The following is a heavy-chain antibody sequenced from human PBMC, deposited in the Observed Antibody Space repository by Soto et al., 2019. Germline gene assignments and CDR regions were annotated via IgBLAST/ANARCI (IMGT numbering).Heavy chain of an antibody. Sequence: GGSLRLSCAASGFTFRSYTMQGVRQAPGKGLEWVSYISSSGSYIYYADSGKGRFTISTDNARNSLYLQMNSLRAEATAVYYCVRDNSVLTVYGGQTYYATDVWGQGTTVTVSS. CDR2: ISSSGSYI. CDR1: GFTFRSYT. V-gene: IGHV3-21*01. J-gene: IGHJ6*02. CDR3: VRDNSVLTVYGGQTYYATDV. D-gene: IGHD3-10*01.